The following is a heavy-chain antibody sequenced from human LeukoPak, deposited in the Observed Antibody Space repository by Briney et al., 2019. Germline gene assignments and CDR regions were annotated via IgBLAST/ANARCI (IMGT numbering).Heavy chain of an antibody. Sequence: SETLSLTCTVSGGSISSSSYYWGWIRQPPGKGLEWIGSIYYSGSTYYNPSLKSRVTISVDTSKNQFSLKLSSVTAADTAVYYCARAGLYDYGDXXYNXFDPWGQXTLVTVS. V-gene: IGHV4-39*07. D-gene: IGHD4-17*01. J-gene: IGHJ5*02. CDR3: ARAGLYDYGDXXYNXFDP. CDR2: IYYSGST. CDR1: GGSISSSSYY.